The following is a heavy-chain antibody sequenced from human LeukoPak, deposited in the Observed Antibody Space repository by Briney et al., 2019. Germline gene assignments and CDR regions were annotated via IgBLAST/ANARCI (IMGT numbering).Heavy chain of an antibody. D-gene: IGHD2-15*01. V-gene: IGHV3-48*01. Sequence: GGCLRPSCAASGYTFSSYSTNWVRQAPGKGLEWVSYISSSSSTIYYADSVKGRFTISRDNAKNSLYLQMNSLRAEDTAVYYCARGVTAAANDYWGQGTLVTVSA. CDR3: ARGVTAAANDY. CDR2: ISSSSSTI. J-gene: IGHJ4*02. CDR1: GYTFSSYS.